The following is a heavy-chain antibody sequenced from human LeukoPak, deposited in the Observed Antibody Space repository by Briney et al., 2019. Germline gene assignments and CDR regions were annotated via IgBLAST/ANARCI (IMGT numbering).Heavy chain of an antibody. D-gene: IGHD3-10*01. CDR1: DDSISSGLYY. Sequence: SETLSLTCTVSDDSISSGLYYWSWIRQPAGRGLEWIGRIHARGNTNYNPSLNSRVIISVDSSRRQFSLKLSSVSAADTAVYYCARVEVEHYGSGSYTWFDSGAREPWSPSPQ. J-gene: IGHJ5*01. V-gene: IGHV4-61*02. CDR3: ARVEVEHYGSGSYTWFDS. CDR2: IHARGNT.